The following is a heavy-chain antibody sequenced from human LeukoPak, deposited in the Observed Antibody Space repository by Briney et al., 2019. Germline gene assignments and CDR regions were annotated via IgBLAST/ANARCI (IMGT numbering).Heavy chain of an antibody. CDR1: SASISSYY. J-gene: IGHJ4*02. Sequence: SETLSLTCTVSSASISSYYWSWIRQPPGKGLEWIANIYYSGSTNYNPSLKSRITISVDTSKNQFSLKLSSVTAADTAVYYCARARYYDILTGYSSYFDHWGQGTLVTVSS. CDR3: ARARYYDILTGYSSYFDH. CDR2: IYYSGST. V-gene: IGHV4-59*01. D-gene: IGHD3-9*01.